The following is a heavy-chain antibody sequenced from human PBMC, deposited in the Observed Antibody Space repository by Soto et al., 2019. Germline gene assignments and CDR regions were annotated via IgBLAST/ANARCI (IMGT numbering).Heavy chain of an antibody. V-gene: IGHV4-31*03. CDR2: IYYSGST. CDR1: GGSISSGGYY. CDR3: ATGAGGPYYYYYGMDV. J-gene: IGHJ6*02. D-gene: IGHD2-15*01. Sequence: PSETLSLTCTVSGGSISSGGYYWSWIRQHPGKGLEWIGYIYYSGSTYYNPSLKSRVTISVDTSKNQFSLKLSSVTAADTAVYYCATGAGGPYYYYYGMDVWGQGTTGTVSS.